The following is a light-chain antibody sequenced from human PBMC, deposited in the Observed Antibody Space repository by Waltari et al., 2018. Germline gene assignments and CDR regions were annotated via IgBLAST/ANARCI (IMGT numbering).Light chain of an antibody. V-gene: IGLV1-44*01. Sequence: QSVLTQPPSASGPPGPRVTISCSGSSPNIRSNTVNWYQQVPGAAPNLLISSSYQRPTGVPDRFSGSKFGTSASLAISGLQSGDEADYFCAALDDSLNGPVFGGGTKLTVL. J-gene: IGLJ3*02. CDR1: SPNIRSNT. CDR2: SSY. CDR3: AALDDSLNGPV.